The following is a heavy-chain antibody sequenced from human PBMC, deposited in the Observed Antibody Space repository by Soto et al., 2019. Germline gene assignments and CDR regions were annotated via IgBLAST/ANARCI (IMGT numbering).Heavy chain of an antibody. CDR2: ISGSGGST. V-gene: IGHV3-23*01. J-gene: IGHJ4*02. CDR1: GFTFSSYA. Sequence: EVQLLESGGGLVQPGGSLRLSCAASGFTFSSYAMNWVRQAPGKGLEWVSVISGSGGSTYYADSVKGRFTISRDNSKSTRYLQMNSLRAEDTAVYYCAKRATGTDFDYWGQGTLVTVSS. CDR3: AKRATGTDFDY. D-gene: IGHD1-1*01.